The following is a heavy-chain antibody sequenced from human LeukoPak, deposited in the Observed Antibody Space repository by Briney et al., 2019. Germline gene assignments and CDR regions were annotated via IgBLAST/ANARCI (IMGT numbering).Heavy chain of an antibody. V-gene: IGHV5-51*01. CDR3: ARFRAGYCSGASCYDSFDI. CDR1: EYSFTSYW. CDR2: IYPADSDT. D-gene: IGHD2-15*01. J-gene: IGHJ3*02. Sequence: GESLKISCKGSEYSFTSYWIGWVRQMPGKGLEWMGIIYPADSDTRYSPSFKGQVTISADKSITTAFLQWSSLKASDTAMYYCARFRAGYCSGASCYDSFDIWGQRDNGHRLF.